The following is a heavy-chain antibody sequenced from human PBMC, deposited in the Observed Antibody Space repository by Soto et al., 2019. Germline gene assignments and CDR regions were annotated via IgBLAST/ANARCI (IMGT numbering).Heavy chain of an antibody. CDR1: GYPFTSYG. Sequence: QVQLVQSGPEVKKPAASVQVSYKASGYPFTSYGIVWVRQAPGQGLEWMGWISPYSGETRYTEKFQDRLTLTTDTSTSTAYMDLRSLTSDDTAVYFCARGPVAGSDFWGQGTLVIVSS. CDR3: ARGPVAGSDF. D-gene: IGHD6-19*01. V-gene: IGHV1-18*01. CDR2: ISPYSGET. J-gene: IGHJ4*02.